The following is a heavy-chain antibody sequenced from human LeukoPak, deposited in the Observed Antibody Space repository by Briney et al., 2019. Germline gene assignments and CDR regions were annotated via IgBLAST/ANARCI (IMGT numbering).Heavy chain of an antibody. V-gene: IGHV5-51*01. CDR3: SRLGTIDRVVFDY. D-gene: IGHD3-10*01. Sequence: GALLQICSKGSGYSITSYWNCGVREMPGKGVEWMWIIYTGDSDTRYSPSFQGQSTISADKSITPAYLQGSSLESLDAAMYYCSRLGTIDRVVFDYWGRGTMVTVSS. J-gene: IGHJ4*02. CDR2: IYTGDSDT. CDR1: GYSITSYW.